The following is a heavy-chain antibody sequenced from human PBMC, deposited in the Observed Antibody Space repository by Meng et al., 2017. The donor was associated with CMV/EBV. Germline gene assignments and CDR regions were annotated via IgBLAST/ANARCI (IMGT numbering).Heavy chain of an antibody. J-gene: IGHJ6*02. Sequence: ETLSLTCAASGFTFSSYSMNWVRQAPGKGLEWVSSISSSSSYIYYADSVKGRFTISRDNAKNSLYLQMNSLRAEDTAVYYCARDRGAVTHYYYYGMDVWGQGTTVTVSS. CDR3: ARDRGAVTHYYYYGMDV. CDR1: GFTFSSYS. D-gene: IGHD4-23*01. CDR2: ISSSSSYI. V-gene: IGHV3-21*01.